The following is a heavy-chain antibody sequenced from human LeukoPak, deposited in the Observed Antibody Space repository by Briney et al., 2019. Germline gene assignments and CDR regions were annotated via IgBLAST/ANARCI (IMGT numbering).Heavy chain of an antibody. D-gene: IGHD3-22*01. J-gene: IGHJ4*02. V-gene: IGHV4-61*02. CDR2: IYTSGST. CDR1: GGSISSSSYY. CDR3: ARASYSYDINGWVPFDY. Sequence: SETLSLTCTVSGGSISSSSYYWGWIRQPAGKGLEWIGRIYTSGSTNYNPSLKSRVTISGDTSKNQFSLRLSSVTAADTAVYYCARASYSYDINGWVPFDYWGQGTLVTVSS.